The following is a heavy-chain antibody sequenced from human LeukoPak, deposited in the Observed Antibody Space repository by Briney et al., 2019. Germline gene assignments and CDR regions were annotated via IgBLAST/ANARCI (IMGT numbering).Heavy chain of an antibody. V-gene: IGHV3-53*01. J-gene: IGHJ4*02. CDR3: ARRAGAYSHPYDY. Sequence: PGGSLRLSCTGSGFTVTSNSMSWVRQAPGKGLEWVSFIYSGSTHYSDSVKGRFTISRDNSKNTLYLQMNSLRAEDTAVYYCARRAGAYSHPYDYWGQGTPVTVSS. CDR2: IYSGST. D-gene: IGHD4/OR15-4a*01. CDR1: GFTVTSNS.